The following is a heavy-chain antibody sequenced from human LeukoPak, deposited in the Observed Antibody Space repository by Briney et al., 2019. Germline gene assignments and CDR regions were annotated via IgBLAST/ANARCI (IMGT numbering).Heavy chain of an antibody. Sequence: PSETLSLTCTVSGGSISSYYWSWIRQPPGKGLEWIGYIYYSGSTNYNPSLKSRVTISVDTSKNQFSLRLSSVTAADTAVYYCARGAAAAGRLGSDYWGQGTLVTVSS. CDR2: IYYSGST. V-gene: IGHV4-59*01. D-gene: IGHD6-13*01. CDR1: GGSISSYY. CDR3: ARGAAAAGRLGSDY. J-gene: IGHJ4*02.